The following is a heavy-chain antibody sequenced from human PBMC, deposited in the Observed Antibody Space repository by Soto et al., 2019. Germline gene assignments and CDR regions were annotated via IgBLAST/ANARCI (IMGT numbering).Heavy chain of an antibody. D-gene: IGHD2-2*01. J-gene: IGHJ4*02. V-gene: IGHV4-30-4*01. CDR1: GGSISSGDYY. CDR3: ARWGYCNRTSCFDN. Sequence: PSETLSLTCTVSGGSISSGDYYWSWIRQPPGKGLEWIGEINQSGSTNYNPSLKSRATISMDTSKNQFSLRLSSVTAADTAVYFCARWGYCNRTSCFDNWGQGTLVTVSS. CDR2: INQSGST.